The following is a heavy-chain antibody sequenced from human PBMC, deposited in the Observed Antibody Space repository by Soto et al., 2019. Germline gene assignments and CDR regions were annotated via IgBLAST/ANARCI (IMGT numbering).Heavy chain of an antibody. Sequence: QVRLQQWGAGLLPPSETLSLTCAVYGASFSDSYWNWIRQPPGKGLEWLGEINHSGSTIYNTSLESRVTISLDTSRKQFTLEMRSATAADTAVYYCAREVPSRYFDLWCRGTPVTVSS. D-gene: IGHD1-1*01. CDR3: AREVPSRYFDL. CDR2: INHSGST. J-gene: IGHJ2*01. V-gene: IGHV4-34*01. CDR1: GASFSDSY.